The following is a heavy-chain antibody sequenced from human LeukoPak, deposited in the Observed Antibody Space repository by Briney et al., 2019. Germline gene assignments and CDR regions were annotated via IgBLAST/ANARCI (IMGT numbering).Heavy chain of an antibody. J-gene: IGHJ4*02. CDR2: ISGSGGST. Sequence: GGSLRLSCAASGFTFSSYGMSWVRQAPGKGLEWVSAISGSGGSTYYADSVKGRFTISRDNSKNTLYLQMNSLRAEDTAVYYCAREPAAPANDKYYFDYWGQGTLVTVSS. CDR3: AREPAAPANDKYYFDY. V-gene: IGHV3-23*01. D-gene: IGHD6-13*01. CDR1: GFTFSSYG.